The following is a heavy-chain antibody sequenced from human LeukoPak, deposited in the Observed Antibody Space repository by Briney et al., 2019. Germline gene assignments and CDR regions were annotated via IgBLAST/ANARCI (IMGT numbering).Heavy chain of an antibody. J-gene: IGHJ3*01. Sequence: GGSLRLSCAASGFTFSSSWLHWVRQAPGRGLVWVSRISSGVTNTAYGDSVKGRFTISRDNAKNTLYLQMNSLRVDDTGVYYCARGDWGSALSWGRGTMVTVSS. D-gene: IGHD7-27*01. CDR2: ISSGVTNT. V-gene: IGHV3-74*01. CDR3: ARGDWGSALS. CDR1: GFTFSSSW.